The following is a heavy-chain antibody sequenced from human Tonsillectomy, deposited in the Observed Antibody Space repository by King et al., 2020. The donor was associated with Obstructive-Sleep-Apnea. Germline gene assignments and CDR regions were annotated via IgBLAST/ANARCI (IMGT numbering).Heavy chain of an antibody. J-gene: IGHJ4*02. CDR3: ARGEASTYYYDSSGYYYDY. V-gene: IGHV1-18*01. D-gene: IGHD3-22*01. CDR1: GYTFTSYG. CDR2: IGAYNGNT. Sequence: QLVQSGAEVKKPGASVKVSCKASGYTFTSYGISWVRPAPGQGLEWMGWIGAYNGNTNYAQKLQGRVTMTTDTSTGTAYMELRSLRSDDTAVYYCARGEASTYYYDSSGYYYDYWGQGTLVTVSS.